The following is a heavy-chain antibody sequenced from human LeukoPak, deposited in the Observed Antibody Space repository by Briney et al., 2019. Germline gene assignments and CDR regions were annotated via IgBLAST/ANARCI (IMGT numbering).Heavy chain of an antibody. CDR3: ARTARTGENDLDY. CDR2: ISSSSSYI. V-gene: IGHV3-21*01. D-gene: IGHD3/OR15-3a*01. Sequence: GGSLRHSCAASGVTFSSYSMNWVRQAPAKGLEWVSSISSSSSYIYYADSVKGRFTISRDNAKNSLYLQMNSLRAEDTAVYYCARTARTGENDLDYWGQGTLVTVSS. CDR1: GVTFSSYS. J-gene: IGHJ4*02.